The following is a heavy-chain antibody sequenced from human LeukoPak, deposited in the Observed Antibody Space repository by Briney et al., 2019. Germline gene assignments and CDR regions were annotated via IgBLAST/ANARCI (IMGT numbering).Heavy chain of an antibody. CDR2: ISAVNGNT. CDR1: GYTFTNYI. J-gene: IGHJ6*02. Sequence: ASVKVSCTASGYTFTNYIIHWVRQAPGQGLEWMGWISAVNGNTEYSQKFQGRVTNTRDTSASTAYMDLSSLRSGDTAVYYCARVVTRLREGDYYYDLDVWGQGTTVTVSS. D-gene: IGHD3-16*01. V-gene: IGHV1-3*01. CDR3: ARVVTRLREGDYYYDLDV.